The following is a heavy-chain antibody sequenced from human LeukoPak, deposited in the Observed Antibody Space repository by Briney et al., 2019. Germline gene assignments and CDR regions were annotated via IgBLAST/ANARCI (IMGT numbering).Heavy chain of an antibody. Sequence: ASVKVSGKASGYTFTGYGISWVRQAPGQGLEWMGWISAYNGNTNYAQKLQGRVTVTTDTSTSTAYMELRSLRSDDTAVYYCARAAGVDIAVAGDFDYWGQGTLVTVSS. J-gene: IGHJ4*02. CDR2: ISAYNGNT. V-gene: IGHV1-18*01. D-gene: IGHD6-19*01. CDR1: GYTFTGYG. CDR3: ARAAGVDIAVAGDFDY.